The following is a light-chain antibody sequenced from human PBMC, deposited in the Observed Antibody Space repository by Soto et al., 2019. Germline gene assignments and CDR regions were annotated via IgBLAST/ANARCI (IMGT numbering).Light chain of an antibody. CDR2: GAS. V-gene: IGKV3-20*01. Sequence: ELVLTQSPGTLSLSPGDGATLSCRASQSVTNTYLAWYQQKPGQAPRLLTYGASSRATGIPDRFSGSGSGTHFTLTISRLEPEDFAVYYCQHYGSSLYTFGQGTKLEIK. J-gene: IGKJ2*01. CDR1: QSVTNTY. CDR3: QHYGSSLYT.